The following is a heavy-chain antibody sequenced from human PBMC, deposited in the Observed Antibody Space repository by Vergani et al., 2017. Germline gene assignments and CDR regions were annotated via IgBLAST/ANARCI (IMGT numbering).Heavy chain of an antibody. CDR3: VKDAGSYENFFDS. CDR1: GFTFNTYA. J-gene: IGHJ4*02. CDR2: LTGGGGST. V-gene: IGHV3-23*01. Sequence: EVQLLESGGSLKQPGGSVRLSCAASGFTFNTYAMHWVRQAPGKGLEWVSALTGGGGSTYYADSFKGRFIISRDNSRDTLDLQMNSLRPEDTATYYCVKDAGSYENFFDSWGQGTLVTVSS. D-gene: IGHD1-26*01.